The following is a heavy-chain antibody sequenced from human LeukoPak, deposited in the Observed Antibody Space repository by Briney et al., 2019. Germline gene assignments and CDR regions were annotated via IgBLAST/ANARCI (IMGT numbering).Heavy chain of an antibody. Sequence: SETLSLTCAVYGGSFSGYYWSWIRQPPGKGLEWIGEINHSGSTNYNPSLKSRVTISVDTSENQFSLKLSSVTAADTAVYYCARGVEDVVVPAAIFAYYYYGMDVWGKGTTVTVSS. J-gene: IGHJ6*04. D-gene: IGHD2-2*01. CDR3: ARGVEDVVVPAAIFAYYYYGMDV. CDR2: INHSGST. CDR1: GGSFSGYY. V-gene: IGHV4-34*01.